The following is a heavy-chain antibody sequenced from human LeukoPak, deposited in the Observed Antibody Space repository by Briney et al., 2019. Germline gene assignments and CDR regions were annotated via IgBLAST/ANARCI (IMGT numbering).Heavy chain of an antibody. V-gene: IGHV1-18*01. D-gene: IGHD3-22*01. CDR3: ARDWAWAYDSSGVDY. CDR1: GYTLTSYG. J-gene: IGHJ4*02. CDR2: ISAYNGNT. Sequence: ASVKVSCKASGYTLTSYGISWVRQAPGQGLEWMGWISAYNGNTNYAQKLQGRVTMTTDTSTSTACMELRSLRSDDTAVYYCARDWAWAYDSSGVDYWGQGTLVTVSS.